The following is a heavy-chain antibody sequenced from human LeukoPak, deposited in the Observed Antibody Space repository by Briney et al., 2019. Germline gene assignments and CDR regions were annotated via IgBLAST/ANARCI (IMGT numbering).Heavy chain of an antibody. CDR1: GFTFSTYN. J-gene: IGHJ4*02. D-gene: IGHD1-26*01. CDR3: ASSGDYYMGY. CDR2: ISKTSSSI. Sequence: GGSLRLSCAASGFTFSTYNMNWVRQAPGKGLEWVSYISKTSSSIYYADSVKGRFTISRDNAKKSLYLQMNSLRAEDTAVYYCASSGDYYMGYWGQGALVTVSS. V-gene: IGHV3-48*01.